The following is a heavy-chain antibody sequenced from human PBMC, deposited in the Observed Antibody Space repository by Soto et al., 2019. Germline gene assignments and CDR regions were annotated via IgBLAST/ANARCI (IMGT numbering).Heavy chain of an antibody. J-gene: IGHJ4*02. CDR2: FNPNSGGT. V-gene: IGHV1-2*02. CDR3: ARGRTIVSPGN. CDR1: GYTFTGYQ. Sequence: QLQVVQSGAEVKKPGASVKVSCKASGYTFTGYQMHWVRQAPGQGLEWMGWFNPNSGGTNYAQKFQGRVTLTGDTSISTAYMELNRLTSDDAAVYFCARGRTIVSPGNWGQGTLVSVSS. D-gene: IGHD2-21*01.